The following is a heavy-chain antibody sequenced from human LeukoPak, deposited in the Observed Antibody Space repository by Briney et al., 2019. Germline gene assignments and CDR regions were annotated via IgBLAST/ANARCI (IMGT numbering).Heavy chain of an antibody. Sequence: GGSLRLSCAASGFTFSSYSMNWVRQAPGKGLEWVSSISSSSSYIYYADSVKGRFTISRDNAKNSLYLQMNSLRAEDTAVYYCARAGSIAAAGTGDYWGQGTLVTVSS. D-gene: IGHD6-13*01. J-gene: IGHJ4*02. CDR1: GFTFSSYS. CDR3: ARAGSIAAAGTGDY. V-gene: IGHV3-21*01. CDR2: ISSSSSYI.